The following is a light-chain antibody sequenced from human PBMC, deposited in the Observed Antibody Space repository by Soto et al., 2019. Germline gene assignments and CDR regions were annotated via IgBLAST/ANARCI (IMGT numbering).Light chain of an antibody. Sequence: EIVLTQSPDTVSLSPGETATLSCRASQSVNSNYLAWYQHKPGQAPMLLIYGASNRATGIPDRFSGSGSGTDFSLTISRLEPEDFAVFYWQQYDNSITFGQGTRLEIE. CDR3: QQYDNSIT. V-gene: IGKV3-20*01. CDR1: QSVNSNY. J-gene: IGKJ5*01. CDR2: GAS.